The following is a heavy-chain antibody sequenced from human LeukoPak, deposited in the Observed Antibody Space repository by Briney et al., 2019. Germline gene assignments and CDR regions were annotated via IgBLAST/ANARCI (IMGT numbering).Heavy chain of an antibody. CDR1: GGAISGSPYY. V-gene: IGHV4-39*01. CDR2: TSYSGST. Sequence: KPSETLFLTCTVSGGAISGSPYYWGWIRQPPGKGLEWIGSTSYSGSTYYNPSLKSRVTISVDTSKNQFSLKLTSVTAADTAVYYCARAYSSGWYNDFDPWGQGTLVIVSS. D-gene: IGHD6-19*01. CDR3: ARAYSSGWYNDFDP. J-gene: IGHJ5*02.